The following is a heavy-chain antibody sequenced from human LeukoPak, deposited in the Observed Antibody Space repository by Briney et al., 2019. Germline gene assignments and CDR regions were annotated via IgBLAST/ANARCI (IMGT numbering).Heavy chain of an antibody. V-gene: IGHV4-34*01. CDR2: TNDSGST. CDR3: ARGLKLNVRELLPKRRPRYGMDV. CDR1: GGSFSGYY. Sequence: SETLSLTCAVYGGSFSGYYWSLIRRPPGKGLEWIGETNDSGSTNYNPSLKSRVTISVDSSKNQFSLKLSSVTAADTAVYYCARGLKLNVRELLPKRRPRYGMDVWGQGTTVTVSS. D-gene: IGHD1-26*01. J-gene: IGHJ6*02.